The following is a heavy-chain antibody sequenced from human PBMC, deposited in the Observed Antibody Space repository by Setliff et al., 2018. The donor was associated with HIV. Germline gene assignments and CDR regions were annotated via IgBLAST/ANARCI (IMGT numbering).Heavy chain of an antibody. CDR1: GYTFTSDY. CDR3: ASRSYGSSDYYYYMDV. CDR2: INPNSGGT. J-gene: IGHJ6*03. Sequence: ASVKVSCKASGYTFTSDYIHWVRQAPGQGLEWMGWINPNSGGTTYAQKFQGRVTMTTDTSTSTAYMELRSLRSDDTAVYYCASRSYGSSDYYYYMDVWGKGTTVTSP. D-gene: IGHD5-18*01. V-gene: IGHV1-2*02.